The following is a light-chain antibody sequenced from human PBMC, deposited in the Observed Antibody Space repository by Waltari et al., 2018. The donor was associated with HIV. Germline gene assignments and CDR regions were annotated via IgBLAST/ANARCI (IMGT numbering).Light chain of an antibody. CDR3: QVWHRDSEHYV. CDR1: DIGSQS. J-gene: IGLJ1*01. V-gene: IGLV3-21*02. Sequence: SYVLTQPPSVPVAPGQTARITCGGHDIGSQSVQWYQQKPGQAPVLVVYDDRDRPSGIPERVSGSNFGSTATLTISRVEAGDEADYYWQVWHRDSEHYVFGTGTKVTVL. CDR2: DDR.